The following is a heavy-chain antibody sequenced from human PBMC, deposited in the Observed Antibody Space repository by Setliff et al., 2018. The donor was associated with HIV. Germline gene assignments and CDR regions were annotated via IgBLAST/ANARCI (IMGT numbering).Heavy chain of an antibody. D-gene: IGHD3-22*01. J-gene: IGHJ4*02. CDR3: ARNDGDSSGYYDSEN. V-gene: IGHV1-46*01. Sequence: ASVKVSCKASGYTFTSSLIHWMRQAPGQGLEWMGIINPSGGSTGFAQKFQGRVTMTRDTSTNTVYMEVRSLRSEDTAVYYCARNDGDSSGYYDSENWGQGTLVTVSS. CDR2: INPSGGST. CDR1: GYTFTSSL.